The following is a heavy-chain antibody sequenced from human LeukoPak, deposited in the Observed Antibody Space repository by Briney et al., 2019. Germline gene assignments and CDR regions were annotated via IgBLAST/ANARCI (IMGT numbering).Heavy chain of an antibody. J-gene: IGHJ4*02. D-gene: IGHD6-19*01. CDR1: GFSFSIYR. Sequence: PGGSLRLSCAASGFSFSIYRMNWVRQAPGKGLEWISYIHLSGTPIHYADPVKGRFSISRDNVNNALYLQMDNLRVEDTAVYFCARDRGYARTDSGGYPVFDLWGQGTLVTVSS. CDR3: ARDRGYARTDSGGYPVFDL. V-gene: IGHV3-48*04. CDR2: IHLSGTPI.